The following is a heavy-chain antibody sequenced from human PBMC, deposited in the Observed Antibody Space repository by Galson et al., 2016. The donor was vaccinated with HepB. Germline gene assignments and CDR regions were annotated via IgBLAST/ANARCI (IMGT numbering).Heavy chain of an antibody. Sequence: SLRLSCAASGFTLNSFAMSWVRRAPGKGLEWVSAINGGSAHYADSVQGRFTISRDTSKNTLYLEMNRLRAEDTAIYYCARAFRYGTGWYGRNDCWGQGTLVTVSS. D-gene: IGHD6-19*01. J-gene: IGHJ4*02. CDR3: ARAFRYGTGWYGRNDC. V-gene: IGHV3-23*01. CDR2: INGGSA. CDR1: GFTLNSFA.